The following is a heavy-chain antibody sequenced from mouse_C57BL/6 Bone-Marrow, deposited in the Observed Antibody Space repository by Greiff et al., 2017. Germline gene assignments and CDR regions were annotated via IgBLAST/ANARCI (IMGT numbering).Heavy chain of an antibody. J-gene: IGHJ4*01. CDR2: ISYDGSN. CDR3: ARADGYYVFMDY. V-gene: IGHV3-6*01. D-gene: IGHD2-3*01. Sequence: EVKLQESGPGLVKPSQSLSLTCSVTGYSITSGYYWNWIRQFPGNKLEWMGYISYDGSNNYNPSLKNRISITRDTSKNQFFLKLNSVTTEDTATYYCARADGYYVFMDYWGQGTSVTVSS. CDR1: GYSITSGYY.